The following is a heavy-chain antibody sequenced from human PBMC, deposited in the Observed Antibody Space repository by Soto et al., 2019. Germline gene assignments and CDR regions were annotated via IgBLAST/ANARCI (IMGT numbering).Heavy chain of an antibody. V-gene: IGHV4-59*01. Sequence: PSETLSLTCNVSGGSISDFYWSWIRQSPGKRLEWIGYLYYTGSTNYNPALKSRVTISLDTSTTQFSLKLGSVTAADTAVYYCARGGGYDFRSTQARPIDVWGQGTTVTVSS. CDR3: ARGGGYDFRSTQARPIDV. J-gene: IGHJ6*02. CDR1: GGSISDFY. CDR2: LYYTGST. D-gene: IGHD3-3*01.